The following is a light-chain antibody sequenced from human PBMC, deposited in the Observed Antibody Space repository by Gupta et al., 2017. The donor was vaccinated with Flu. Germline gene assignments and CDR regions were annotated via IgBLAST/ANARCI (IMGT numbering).Light chain of an antibody. Sequence: DIQMTQSPSSLSASVGDRVTITCRASQSISSYLNWYHQKPGKAPKLLIYAASSLQSGVPSRFSRRDSGTDFTLSISILQPDELANYDCLHSQSTPQALSLGGAPKV. CDR2: AAS. V-gene: IGKV1-39*01. J-gene: IGKJ4*01. CDR1: QSISSY. CDR3: LHSQSTPQALS.